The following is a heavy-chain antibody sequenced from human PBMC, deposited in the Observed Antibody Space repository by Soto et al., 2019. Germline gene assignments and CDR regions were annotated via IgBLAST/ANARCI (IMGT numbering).Heavy chain of an antibody. Sequence: SATLSLACTVSGGSISSYYWSWIRQPAGKGLEWIGRIYTSGSTNYNPSLKSRVTMSVDTSKNQFSLKLSSVTAADTAVYYCERDKTIADQHRPTYYYYYGKDVWGQWTTVTVSS. CDR3: ERDKTIADQHRPTYYYYYGKDV. D-gene: IGHD6-13*01. CDR2: IYTSGST. CDR1: GGSISSYY. V-gene: IGHV4-4*07. J-gene: IGHJ6*02.